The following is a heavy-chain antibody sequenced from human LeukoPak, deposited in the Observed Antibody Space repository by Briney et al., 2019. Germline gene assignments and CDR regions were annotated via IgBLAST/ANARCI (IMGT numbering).Heavy chain of an antibody. CDR1: GYTFTGYY. D-gene: IGHD5-12*01. V-gene: IGHV1-2*02. Sequence: PGASVKVSCKASGYTFTGYYMHWVRQAPGQGLEWVGWINPNSGGTNYAQKFQGRATMTRDTSISIAYMELSRLRSDDTAVYYCARDRGGYSRYDGWFDPWGQGTLVTVSS. J-gene: IGHJ5*02. CDR3: ARDRGGYSRYDGWFDP. CDR2: INPNSGGT.